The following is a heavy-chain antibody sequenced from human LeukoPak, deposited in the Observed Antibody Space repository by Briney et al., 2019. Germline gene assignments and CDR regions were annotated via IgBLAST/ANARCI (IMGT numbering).Heavy chain of an antibody. D-gene: IGHD6-13*01. CDR3: GRGGSTGSWFNY. V-gene: IGHV3-48*01. Sequence: GGSLRLSCAASGFTFSSFNMTWVRQAPGKGLEWISYIHSTSSPIYYADSVKGRFTVSRDNAKNSLYLQMNSLRAEDTAVYYCGRGGSTGSWFNYWGQGTLVTVSS. CDR1: GFTFSSFN. CDR2: IHSTSSPI. J-gene: IGHJ4*02.